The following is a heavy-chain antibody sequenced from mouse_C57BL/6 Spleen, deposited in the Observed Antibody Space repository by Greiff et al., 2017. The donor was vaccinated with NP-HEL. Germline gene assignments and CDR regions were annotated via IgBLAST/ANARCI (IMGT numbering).Heavy chain of an antibody. CDR3: ARGGSNFYYAMDY. CDR2: ISDGGSYT. V-gene: IGHV5-4*01. J-gene: IGHJ4*01. D-gene: IGHD2-5*01. CDR1: GFTFSSYA. Sequence: EVQLVESGGGLVKPGGSLKLSCAASGFTFSSYAMSWVRQTPEKRLEWVATISDGGSYTYYPDNVKGRFTISRDNAKNNLYLQMSQLKSEDTAMYYCARGGSNFYYAMDYWGQGTSVTVSS.